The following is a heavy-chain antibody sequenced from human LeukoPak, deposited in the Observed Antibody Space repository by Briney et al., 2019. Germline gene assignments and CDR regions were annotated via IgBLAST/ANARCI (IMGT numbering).Heavy chain of an antibody. CDR2: INPSGGST. CDR3: ARDGMYYYGLGRRGWFDP. Sequence: ASVKVSCKASGYTFTSYYMHWVRQAPGQGLEWMGIINPSGGSTSYAQKFQGRVTMTRDTSTSTVYMELSSLRSEDTAVYYCARDGMYYYGLGRRGWFDPWGQGTLVTVSS. V-gene: IGHV1-46*01. D-gene: IGHD3-10*01. CDR1: GYTFTSYY. J-gene: IGHJ5*02.